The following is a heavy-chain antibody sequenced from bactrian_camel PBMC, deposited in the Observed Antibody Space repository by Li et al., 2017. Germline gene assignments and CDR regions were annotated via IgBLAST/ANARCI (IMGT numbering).Heavy chain of an antibody. CDR1: GYRDSANYC. D-gene: IGHD2*01. Sequence: HVQLVESGGGSVQTGGSLRLSCASSGYRDSANYCLGWFRQAPGKERERVAAIDSDGSTGYEDSVKGRFTISRDSAENTMYLQMNSLKVEDTAMYYCAARKVARGSHFSLGRAPALRRDEYNFWGQGTQVTVS. CDR2: IDSDGST. J-gene: IGHJ4*01. CDR3: AARKVARGSHFSLGRAPALRRDEYNF. V-gene: IGHV3S1*01.